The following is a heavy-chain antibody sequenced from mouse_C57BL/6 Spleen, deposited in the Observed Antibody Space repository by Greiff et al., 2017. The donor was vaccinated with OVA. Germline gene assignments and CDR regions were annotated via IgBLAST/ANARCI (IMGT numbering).Heavy chain of an antibody. J-gene: IGHJ4*01. CDR3: AREDYGSSYEYNAMDY. V-gene: IGHV1-53*01. CDR2: INPSNGGT. D-gene: IGHD1-1*01. CDR1: GYTFTSYG. Sequence: QVQLQQSGAELARPGASVKLSCKASGYTFTSYGISWVKQRPGQGLEWIGTINPSNGGTTYNEKFKSKATLTVDKSSSTAYLQLSSLTAYDSAVNYCAREDYGSSYEYNAMDYWGQGTSVTVSS.